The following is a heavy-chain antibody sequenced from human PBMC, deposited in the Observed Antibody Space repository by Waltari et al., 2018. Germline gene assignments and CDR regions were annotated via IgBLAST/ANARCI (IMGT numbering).Heavy chain of an antibody. CDR3: ARGNDVPRYFYAMDV. V-gene: IGHV4-59*01. CDR2: IYYSGNA. J-gene: IGHJ6*02. Sequence: VQLQESGPGLVKPSETLSLVCTVSSGSISSYYWNWIRQPPGKGLEWLGFIYYSGNAEYNPSLRSRVTLSVDTSKDQGSLKLRSVTAADTAVYYCARGNDVPRYFYAMDVWGQGTTITVSS. CDR1: SGSISSYY. D-gene: IGHD3-9*01.